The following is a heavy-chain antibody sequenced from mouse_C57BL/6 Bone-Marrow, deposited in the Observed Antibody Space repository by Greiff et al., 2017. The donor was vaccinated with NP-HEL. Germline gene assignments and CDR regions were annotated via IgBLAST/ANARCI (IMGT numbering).Heavy chain of an antibody. CDR1: GYTFTSYW. D-gene: IGHD1-1*01. V-gene: IGHV1-64*01. CDR2: IHPDSGST. Sequence: VQLQQPGAELVKPGASVKLSCKASGYTFTSYWMPWVKQRPGQGLEWIGMIHPDSGSTNYNEKFKSKATLTVDKSSSTAYMQLSSLTSEDSAVYYCARRQLLRSYFDVWGTGTTVTVSS. CDR3: ARRQLLRSYFDV. J-gene: IGHJ1*03.